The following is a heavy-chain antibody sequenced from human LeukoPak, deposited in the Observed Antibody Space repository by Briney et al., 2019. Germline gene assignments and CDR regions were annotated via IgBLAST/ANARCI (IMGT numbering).Heavy chain of an antibody. CDR2: INRKSGGT. J-gene: IGHJ5*02. V-gene: IGHV1-2*02. Sequence: AAVKVSCKASGYTFTGYFIHWVRQAPGQGLEWMGWINRKSGGTNYQQKFQDRVTMTRDTSITTAYMEMSRLRSDDTAVYYCARSMVVRGVMGNYFDPWGQGTLVTVSS. CDR1: GYTFTGYF. D-gene: IGHD3-10*01. CDR3: ARSMVVRGVMGNYFDP.